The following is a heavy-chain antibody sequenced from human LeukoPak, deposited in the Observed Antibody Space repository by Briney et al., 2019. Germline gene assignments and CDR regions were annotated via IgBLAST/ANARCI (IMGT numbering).Heavy chain of an antibody. D-gene: IGHD3-3*01. CDR1: GGSFSGYY. J-gene: IGHJ3*02. CDR2: INHSGST. Sequence: SETLSLTCAVYGGSFSGYYWSWIRQPPGKGLEWIGEINHSGSTNYNPSLKSRVTISVDTSKNQFSLKLSSVTAADTAVYYCARGNGGITIFGVVINGNAFDIWGQGTMVSVSS. V-gene: IGHV4-34*01. CDR3: ARGNGGITIFGVVINGNAFDI.